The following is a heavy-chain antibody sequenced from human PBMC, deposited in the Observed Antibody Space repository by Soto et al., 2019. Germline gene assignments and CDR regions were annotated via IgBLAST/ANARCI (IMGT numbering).Heavy chain of an antibody. CDR2: IYYSGST. Sequence: SETLSLTCTVSGGSISSYYWSWIRQPPGKGLEWIGYIYYSGSTNYNPSLKSRVTISVDTSKNQFSLKLSSVTAADTAVYYCARDLVGYYDSSGHYWGQGTLVTVSS. CDR3: ARDLVGYYDSSGHY. J-gene: IGHJ4*02. D-gene: IGHD3-22*01. V-gene: IGHV4-59*01. CDR1: GGSISSYY.